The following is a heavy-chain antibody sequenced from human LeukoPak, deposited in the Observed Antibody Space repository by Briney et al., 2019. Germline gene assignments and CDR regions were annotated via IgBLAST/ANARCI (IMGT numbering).Heavy chain of an antibody. CDR1: GYTFTGYY. Sequence: ASVKVSCKASGYTFTGYYMHWVRQAPGQGLEWMGWINPNSGDTKYSQKFQGRVTMTRDTSISTAYMELSRLRSDDTAVYYCATQRGSYLWGADFDYWGQGTLVTVSS. V-gene: IGHV1-2*02. CDR2: INPNSGDT. J-gene: IGHJ4*02. CDR3: ATQRGSYLWGADFDY. D-gene: IGHD3-16*01.